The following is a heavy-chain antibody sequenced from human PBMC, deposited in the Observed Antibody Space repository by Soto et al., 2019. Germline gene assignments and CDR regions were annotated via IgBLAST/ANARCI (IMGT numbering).Heavy chain of an antibody. V-gene: IGHV1-69*13. Sequence: SVKVSCKASGGTFSSYAISWVRQAPGQGLEWMGGITPIFGTANYAQKFQGRVTITADESTSTAYMELSSLRSEDTAVYYCARVDSYGGANGAVDYWGQGTLVTVSS. D-gene: IGHD5-18*01. J-gene: IGHJ4*02. CDR3: ARVDSYGGANGAVDY. CDR1: GGTFSSYA. CDR2: ITPIFGTA.